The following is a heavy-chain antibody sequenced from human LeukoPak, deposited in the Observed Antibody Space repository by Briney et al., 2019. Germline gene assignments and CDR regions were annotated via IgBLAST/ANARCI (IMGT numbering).Heavy chain of an antibody. CDR3: ARHPAGTLVPFDY. D-gene: IGHD6-13*01. CDR2: ISSSSTI. V-gene: IGHV3-48*04. J-gene: IGHJ4*02. CDR1: GFSFSSYS. Sequence: GGSLRLSCAASGFSFSSYSMNWVRQAPGKGLEWVSYISSSSTIYYADSVKGRFTISRDNAKNSLYLQMNSLRAEDTAVYYCARHPAGTLVPFDYWGQGTLVTVSS.